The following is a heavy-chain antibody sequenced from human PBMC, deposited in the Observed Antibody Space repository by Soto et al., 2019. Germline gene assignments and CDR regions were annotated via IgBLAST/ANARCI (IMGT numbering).Heavy chain of an antibody. Sequence: PSETLSLTCTVSGHSLSSGGYYWSWIRQHPGKGLEWVGYIYFTGTTLYHPSLKSRLAISVDTSKNQFSLKLTSVTAADTAVYYCARDWGSSGWPNWGQGVLVTVSS. D-gene: IGHD6-19*01. CDR2: IYFTGTT. CDR3: ARDWGSSGWPN. V-gene: IGHV4-31*03. CDR1: GHSLSSGGYY. J-gene: IGHJ4*02.